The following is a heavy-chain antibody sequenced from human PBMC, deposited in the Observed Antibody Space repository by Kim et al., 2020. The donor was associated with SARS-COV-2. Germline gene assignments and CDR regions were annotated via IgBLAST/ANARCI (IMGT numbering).Heavy chain of an antibody. Sequence: ASVKVSCKASGYALNEYALNWVRQAPGQGLEWMGWINTDTGTPTYAPDFTGRVVFSLESSVSSAHLQISGLKSEETAVYFCARTDPHGSGSFGIDLWGQG. D-gene: IGHD3-10*01. CDR2: INTDTGTP. CDR1: GYALNEYA. CDR3: ARTDPHGSGSFGIDL. J-gene: IGHJ6*01. V-gene: IGHV7-4-1*02.